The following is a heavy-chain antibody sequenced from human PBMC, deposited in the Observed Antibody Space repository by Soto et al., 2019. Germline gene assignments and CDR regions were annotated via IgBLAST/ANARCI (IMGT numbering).Heavy chain of an antibody. CDR1: GFTFSAYA. CDR3: ARQEYITSGYVNS. V-gene: IGHV3-23*01. J-gene: IGHJ4*02. CDR2: ISGSGGAT. Sequence: EVQLLESGGGVVQPGGSLRLSCAASGFTFSAYAMSCVRQGPGKGLEWVSGISGSGGATYYADSVKGGFTISRDSSENALCLQMQSLRSEDTAVYYCARQEYITSGYVNSGGQGALVAVSS. D-gene: IGHD6-13*01.